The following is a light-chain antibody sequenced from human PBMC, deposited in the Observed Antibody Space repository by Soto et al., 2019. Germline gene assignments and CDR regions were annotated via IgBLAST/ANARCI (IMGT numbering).Light chain of an antibody. Sequence: DIQMTQSPSTLSASVGDRVTITCRASQSISSWLAWYQQKPGKAPKLLIYDASSLESGVPSRFSGSGSGTEFTLTISSLKPDDFANYCCQQYNSWGTFGQGTKV. J-gene: IGKJ1*01. V-gene: IGKV1-5*01. CDR3: QQYNSWGT. CDR2: DAS. CDR1: QSISSW.